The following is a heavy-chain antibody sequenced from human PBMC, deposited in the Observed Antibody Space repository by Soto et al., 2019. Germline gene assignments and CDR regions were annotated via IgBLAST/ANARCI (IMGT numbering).Heavy chain of an antibody. CDR2: INPNSGGT. V-gene: IGHV1-2*04. CDR1: GYTFTGYY. CDR3: ARGTDSGSGRDAFDI. J-gene: IGHJ3*02. Sequence: ASVKVSCKASGYTFTGYYMHWVRQAPGQGLEWMGWINPNSGGTNYAQKFQGWVTMTRDTSISTAYMELSRLRSDDTAVYYCARGTDSGSGRDAFDIWGQGTMVTVSS. D-gene: IGHD5-12*01.